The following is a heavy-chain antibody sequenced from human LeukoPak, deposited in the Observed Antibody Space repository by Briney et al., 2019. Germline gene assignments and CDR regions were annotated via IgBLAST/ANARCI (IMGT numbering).Heavy chain of an antibody. Sequence: SETLSLTCAVYGGSFSGYYWSWIRQPPGKGLEWIGEINHSGSTNYNPSLKSRVTISVDTPKNQSSLKLSSVTAADTAVYYCARGVGRGGNYYGSGSYHNWFDPWGQGTLVTVSS. CDR3: ARGVGRGGNYYGSGSYHNWFDP. CDR2: INHSGST. CDR1: GGSFSGYY. J-gene: IGHJ5*02. D-gene: IGHD3-10*01. V-gene: IGHV4-34*01.